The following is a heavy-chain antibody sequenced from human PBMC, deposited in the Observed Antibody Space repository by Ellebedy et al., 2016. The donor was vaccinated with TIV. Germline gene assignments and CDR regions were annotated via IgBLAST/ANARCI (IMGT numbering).Heavy chain of an antibody. Sequence: AASVKVSCKASGGTFSSYAISWVRQAPGQGLEWMGGIIPIFGTANYAQKFQGRVTITADESTSTAYMELSSLRSEDTAVYYCAGLVDSSSWHPWGGYYYYGMDVWGQGTTVTVSS. J-gene: IGHJ6*02. CDR3: AGLVDSSSWHPWGGYYYYGMDV. CDR2: IIPIFGTA. CDR1: GGTFSSYA. V-gene: IGHV1-69*13. D-gene: IGHD6-13*01.